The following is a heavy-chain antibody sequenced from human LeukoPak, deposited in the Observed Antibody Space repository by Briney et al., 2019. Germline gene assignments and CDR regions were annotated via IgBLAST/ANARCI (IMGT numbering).Heavy chain of an antibody. CDR1: GFTFSSYA. V-gene: IGHV3-30*04. CDR2: ISYDGSNK. CDR3: ARTGYYYDSSGYPVDAFDI. D-gene: IGHD3-22*01. Sequence: GRSLRLSCAASGFTFSSYAMHWVRQAPGKGLEWVAVISYDGSNKYCADSVKGRFTISRDNSKNTLYLQMNSLRAEDTAVYYCARTGYYYDSSGYPVDAFDIWGQGTMVTVSS. J-gene: IGHJ3*02.